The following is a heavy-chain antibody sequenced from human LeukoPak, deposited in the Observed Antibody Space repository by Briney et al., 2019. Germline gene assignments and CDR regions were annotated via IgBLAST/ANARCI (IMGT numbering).Heavy chain of an antibody. CDR2: IDSGDGA. J-gene: IGHJ4*02. V-gene: IGHV3-53*01. CDR1: GFSVRTNY. CDR3: AKAGMVATIEY. D-gene: IGHD5-12*01. Sequence: GGSLRLSCAASGFSVRTNYMSWVRQAPGKGLEWVSVIDSGDGAYYADSVKGRFTISRDNSKNTLYLQMNSLRAEDTAVYYCAKAGMVATIEYWGQGTLVTVSS.